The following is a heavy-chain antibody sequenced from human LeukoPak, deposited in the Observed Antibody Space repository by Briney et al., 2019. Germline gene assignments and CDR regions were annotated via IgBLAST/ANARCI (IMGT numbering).Heavy chain of an antibody. CDR2: TYYRSEWNS. D-gene: IGHD1-26*01. J-gene: IGHJ6*03. Sequence: SQTLSLTCAISGDSVSSNGVAWNWIRQSPSRGLEWLGRTYYRSEWNSEYAESVKSRLIISPDTSKSQFSLHLNSVTPDDTAVYYCARALYRVEGYYYYYMDVWGKGTTVTVSS. V-gene: IGHV6-1*01. CDR1: GDSVSSNGVA. CDR3: ARALYRVEGYYYYYMDV.